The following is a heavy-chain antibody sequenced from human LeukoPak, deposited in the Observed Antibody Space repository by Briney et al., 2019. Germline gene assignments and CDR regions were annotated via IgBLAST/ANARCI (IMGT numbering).Heavy chain of an antibody. V-gene: IGHV3-7*01. CDR3: ARDRDYGDPHDY. J-gene: IGHJ4*02. CDR1: GFTFSSYW. Sequence: GGALRLSCAASGFTFSSYWMSWVRPAPGEGLEGVANIKQDGSEKYYVDSVKGRFTISRDNAKNSLYLQMNSLRAEDTAVYYCARDRDYGDPHDYWGQGTLVTVSS. D-gene: IGHD4-17*01. CDR2: IKQDGSEK.